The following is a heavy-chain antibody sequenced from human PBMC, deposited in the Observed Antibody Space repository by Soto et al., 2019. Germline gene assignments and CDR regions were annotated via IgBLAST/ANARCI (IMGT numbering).Heavy chain of an antibody. J-gene: IGHJ4*02. CDR3: ARDTRKAQWLLGYLDY. V-gene: IGHV4-31*03. CDR2: IYYSGST. D-gene: IGHD6-19*01. CDR1: GGSISSGGYY. Sequence: SETLSLTCTVSGGSISSGGYYWSWIRQHPGKGLEWIGYIYYSGSTYYNPSLKSRVTISVDTSKNQFSLKLSSVTAADTAVYYCARDTRKAQWLLGYLDYWGQGTLVTVSS.